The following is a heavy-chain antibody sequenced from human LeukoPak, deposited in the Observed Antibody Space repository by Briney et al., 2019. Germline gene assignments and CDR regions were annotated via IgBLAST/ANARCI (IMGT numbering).Heavy chain of an antibody. J-gene: IGHJ3*02. CDR1: GGSISSSSYY. V-gene: IGHV4-39*07. D-gene: IGHD3-22*01. Sequence: SETLSLTCTVSGGSISSSSYYWGWIRQPPVKGLEWIGEIYHSGSTNYNPSLKSRVTISVDKSKNQFSLKLSSVTAADTAVYYCARVSTMIVVGRNEDAFDIWGQGTMVTVSS. CDR2: IYHSGST. CDR3: ARVSTMIVVGRNEDAFDI.